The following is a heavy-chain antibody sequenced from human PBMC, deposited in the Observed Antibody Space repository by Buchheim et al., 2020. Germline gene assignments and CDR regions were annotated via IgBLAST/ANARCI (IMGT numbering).Heavy chain of an antibody. CDR1: GFTFSSYS. J-gene: IGHJ4*02. CDR3: ARPEGYKDSAGDGIN. CDR2: ISSSSSTI. D-gene: IGHD5-24*01. V-gene: IGHV3-48*01. Sequence: EVQLVESGGGLVQPGGSLRLSCAASGFTFSSYSMNWVRQAPGKGLEWVSYISSSSSTIYYADSVKGRFTIYRDNDKNSLYLQMNSLRAEDTAVYYCARPEGYKDSAGDGINWGQGTL.